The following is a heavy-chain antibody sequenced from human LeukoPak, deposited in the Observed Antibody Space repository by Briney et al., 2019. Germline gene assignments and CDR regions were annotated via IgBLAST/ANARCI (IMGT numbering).Heavy chain of an antibody. CDR2: IYHSGST. CDR1: GYSISSGYY. Sequence: SETLSLTCTVSGYSISSGYYWGWIRQPPGKGLEWIGSIYHSGSTYYNPSLKSRVTISVDTSKNQFSLKLSSVTAADTAVYYCARDGGIAARSSAFDNWGQGTMATVSS. V-gene: IGHV4-38-2*02. CDR3: ARDGGIAARSSAFDN. D-gene: IGHD6-6*01. J-gene: IGHJ3*02.